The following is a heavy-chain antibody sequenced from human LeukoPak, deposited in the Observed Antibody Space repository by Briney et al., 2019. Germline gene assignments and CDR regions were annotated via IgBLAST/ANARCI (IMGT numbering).Heavy chain of an antibody. CDR3: ARESVLGGSGPFDY. J-gene: IGHJ4*02. CDR1: GFTFSSYA. Sequence: GGSLRLSCAASGFTFSSYAMSWVRQAPGKGLEWVSRISDSGGSTYYADSVKGRFTISRDNAKNTVYLQMNSLRAEDTAVYYCARESVLGGSGPFDYWGQGTLVTVSS. V-gene: IGHV3-23*01. D-gene: IGHD2-8*02. CDR2: ISDSGGST.